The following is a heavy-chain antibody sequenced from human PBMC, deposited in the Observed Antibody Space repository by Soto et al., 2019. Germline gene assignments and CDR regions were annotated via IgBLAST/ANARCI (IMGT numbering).Heavy chain of an antibody. CDR1: GYSISSDYY. D-gene: IGHD7-27*01. CDR3: ARGLSGGFDY. CDR2: ISHSGSA. J-gene: IGHJ4*02. Sequence: SETLSLTCAVSGYSISSDYYWGWIRQPPGKGLEWIGSISHSGSAYYNPSLKTRVTMSVDTSKNQFSLKLSSVTAADTALYYCARGLSGGFDYWGQGTLVTISS. V-gene: IGHV4-38-2*01.